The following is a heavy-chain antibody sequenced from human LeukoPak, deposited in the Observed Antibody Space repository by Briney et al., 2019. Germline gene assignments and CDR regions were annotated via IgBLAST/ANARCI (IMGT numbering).Heavy chain of an antibody. D-gene: IGHD3-3*01. CDR1: GFTFSSYS. CDR3: ARDGVRFLEWLRGNWFDP. V-gene: IGHV3-21*01. J-gene: IGHJ5*02. Sequence: SGGSLRLSCAASGFTFSSYSMNWVRQAPGKGLEWVSSISSSSSYIYYADSVKGRFTISRDNAKNSLYLQMNSLRAEDTAVYYCARDGVRFLEWLRGNWFDPWGQGTLVTVSS. CDR2: ISSSSSYI.